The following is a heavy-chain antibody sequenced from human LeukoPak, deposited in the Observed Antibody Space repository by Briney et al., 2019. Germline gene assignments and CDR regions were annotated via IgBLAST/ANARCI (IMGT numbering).Heavy chain of an antibody. CDR1: GFTFSSYA. Sequence: GGSLRLSCAASGFTFSSYAMSWVRQAPGKGLEWVSAISGSGGSTYYADSVKGRFTISRDNSKNTLYLQMNSLRAEDTAVYYCAKDEVYNWNEAGLFDPWGQGTLVTVSS. J-gene: IGHJ5*02. CDR3: AKDEVYNWNEAGLFDP. D-gene: IGHD1-1*01. CDR2: ISGSGGST. V-gene: IGHV3-23*01.